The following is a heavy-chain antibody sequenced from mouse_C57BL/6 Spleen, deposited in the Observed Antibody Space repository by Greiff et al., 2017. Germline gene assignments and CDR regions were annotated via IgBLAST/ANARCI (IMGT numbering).Heavy chain of an antibody. J-gene: IGHJ2*01. Sequence: QVQLQQPGAELVKPGASVKLSCKASGYTFTSYWMHWVKQRPGRGLEWIGSIDPNSGGTKYNEKFKSKATLTVDKPSSTAYMQLSSLTSVDSAVYDCARGIYYDKGGFDYGGQGTTLTVS. CDR1: GYTFTSYW. V-gene: IGHV1-72*01. D-gene: IGHD2-4*01. CDR2: IDPNSGGT. CDR3: ARGIYYDKGGFDY.